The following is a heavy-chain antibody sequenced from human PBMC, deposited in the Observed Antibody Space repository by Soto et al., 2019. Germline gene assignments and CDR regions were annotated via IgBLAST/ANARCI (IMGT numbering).Heavy chain of an antibody. CDR3: ARDRGRGPHDTVSGYGMDV. D-gene: IGHD5-18*01. J-gene: IGHJ6*02. CDR2: INPNSGGT. Sequence: ASVKVSCKASGYTFTGYYMHWVRQAPGQGLEWMGWINPNSGGTNYAQKFQGWVTMTRDTSISTAYMELSRLRSDDTAVYCCARDRGRGPHDTVSGYGMDVWGQGTTVTVSS. CDR1: GYTFTGYY. V-gene: IGHV1-2*04.